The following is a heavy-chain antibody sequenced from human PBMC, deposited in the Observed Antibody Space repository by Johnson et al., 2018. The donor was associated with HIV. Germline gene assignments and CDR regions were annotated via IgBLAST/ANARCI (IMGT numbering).Heavy chain of an antibody. CDR2: VSYDGSNK. CDR3: ARDSTYYYDSSGYHDALDS. Sequence: QVQLVESGGGVVQPGRSLRLSCVASGFTFRSYGMHWVRQAPGKGLEWVAFVSYDGSNKYYADSVKGRFTISRDNSKNTLYLQMNSLRAEDTAVYYCARDSTYYYDSSGYHDALDSWGQGTMVTVSS. J-gene: IGHJ3*02. CDR1: GFTFRSYG. D-gene: IGHD3-22*01. V-gene: IGHV3-30*03.